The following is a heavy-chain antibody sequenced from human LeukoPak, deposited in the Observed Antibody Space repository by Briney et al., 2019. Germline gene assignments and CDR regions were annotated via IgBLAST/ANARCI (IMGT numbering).Heavy chain of an antibody. CDR2: ISAHNAKT. Sequence: ASVKVSCKASGYSFTNYGVSWVRQAPGQGLEWLGWISAHNAKTDFSPRFHGRLILTTDTSTSTSYMELSSLRPDDTAVYFCARDTMVVVTIHDAFEIWGQGTRVTVSS. J-gene: IGHJ3*02. CDR3: ARDTMVVVTIHDAFEI. D-gene: IGHD3-22*01. V-gene: IGHV1-18*04. CDR1: GYSFTNYG.